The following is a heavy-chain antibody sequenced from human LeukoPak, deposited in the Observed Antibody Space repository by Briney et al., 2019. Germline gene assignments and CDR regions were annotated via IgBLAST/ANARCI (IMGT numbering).Heavy chain of an antibody. J-gene: IGHJ4*02. V-gene: IGHV1-69*05. CDR2: IIPIFGTA. D-gene: IGHD4-17*01. CDR3: ARGRGYGDYVPFDY. CDR1: GGAFSSYA. Sequence: GASVKVSCKASGGAFSSYAISWVRQAPGQGLEWMGGIIPIFGTANYAQKFQGRVTITTDESTSTAYMELSSLRSEDTAVYYCARGRGYGDYVPFDYWGQGTLVTVSS.